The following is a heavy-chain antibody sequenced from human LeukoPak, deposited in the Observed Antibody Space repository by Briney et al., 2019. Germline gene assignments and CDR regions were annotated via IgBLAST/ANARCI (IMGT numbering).Heavy chain of an antibody. CDR2: ISAYNGNT. Sequence: VASVKVSCKASGYTFTSYGISWVRQAPGQGLEWMGLISAYNGNTNYAQKLQGRVTMTTDTSTSTAYMELRSLRSDDTAVYYCARARAAGTPTLFDYWGQGTLVTVSS. V-gene: IGHV1-18*04. J-gene: IGHJ4*02. CDR3: ARARAAGTPTLFDY. CDR1: GYTFTSYG. D-gene: IGHD6-13*01.